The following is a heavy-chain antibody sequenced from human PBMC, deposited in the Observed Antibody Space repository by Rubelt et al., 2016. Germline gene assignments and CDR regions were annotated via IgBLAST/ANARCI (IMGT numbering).Heavy chain of an antibody. D-gene: IGHD6-13*01. CDR2: ISYSGNT. CDR1: GYSISSGFY. V-gene: IGHV4-38-2*02. J-gene: IGHJ6*02. CDR3: ARAGSSSPQGGD. Sequence: QLQLQESGPGLVKPSETLSLTCTVSGYSISSGFYWGWIRQSPGKGLQWIGAISYSGNTYYNPSLTSRLTITIDTSKNQCSRRRGAGTAAETAMYFCARAGSSSPQGGDWGQGTTVTVSS.